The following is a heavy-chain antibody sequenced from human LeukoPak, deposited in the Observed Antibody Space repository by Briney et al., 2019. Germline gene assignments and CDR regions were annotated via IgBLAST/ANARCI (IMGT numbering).Heavy chain of an antibody. D-gene: IGHD5-18*01. V-gene: IGHV4-59*12. CDR1: GASITTYY. J-gene: IGHJ4*02. Sequence: SETLSLTCTVSGASITTYYWSWIRQPPGQGLEWIGFIYYTGSTNQNPSLKSRVTISIDTSKNQFSLKLSSVTAADTAVYYCARSRQLWRPHYYFDYWGQGTLVTVSS. CDR3: ARSRQLWRPHYYFDY. CDR2: IYYTGST.